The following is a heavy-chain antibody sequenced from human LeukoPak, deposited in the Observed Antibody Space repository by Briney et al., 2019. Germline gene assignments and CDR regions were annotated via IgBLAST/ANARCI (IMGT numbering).Heavy chain of an antibody. CDR2: ISYDGSNK. Sequence: SGGSLRLSCAASGFTFSSYAMHWVRQAPGKGLEWVAVISYDGSNKYYADSVKGRFTISRDNSKNTLYLQMNSLRAEDTAVYYCARDCLRGSCYSYYYMDVWGKGTTVTVSS. CDR1: GFTFSSYA. CDR3: ARDCLRGSCYSYYYMDV. D-gene: IGHD2-2*02. V-gene: IGHV3-30-3*01. J-gene: IGHJ6*03.